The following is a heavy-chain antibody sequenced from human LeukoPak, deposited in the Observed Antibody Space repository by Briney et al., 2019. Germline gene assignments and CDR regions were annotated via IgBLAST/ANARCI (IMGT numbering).Heavy chain of an antibody. J-gene: IGHJ5*02. D-gene: IGHD7-27*01. V-gene: IGHV3-23*01. CDR3: AKVPYPLGTDQVPGWFDP. CDR1: GFTFSSYA. Sequence: GGSLRLSCAASGFTFSSYAMSWVRQAPGKGLEWVSAISGSGGSTYYADSVKGRFTISRDNSKNTLYLQMNSLRAEDTAVYYCAKVPYPLGTDQVPGWFDPWGQGTLVTVSS. CDR2: ISGSGGST.